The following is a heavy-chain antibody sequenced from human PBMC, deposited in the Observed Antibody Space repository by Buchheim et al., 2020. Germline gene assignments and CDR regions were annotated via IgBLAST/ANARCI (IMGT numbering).Heavy chain of an antibody. Sequence: QVQLVESGGGVVQPGRSLRLSCAASGFTFSSYGMHWVRQAPGKGLEWVAVISYDGSNKYYADSVKGRFTISRDNSKNTLYLQMNSLRAEDTAVYYCAKDGECNTYYYDSSGYYPDFDYWGQGTL. V-gene: IGHV3-30*18. J-gene: IGHJ4*02. D-gene: IGHD3-22*01. CDR3: AKDGECNTYYYDSSGYYPDFDY. CDR1: GFTFSSYG. CDR2: ISYDGSNK.